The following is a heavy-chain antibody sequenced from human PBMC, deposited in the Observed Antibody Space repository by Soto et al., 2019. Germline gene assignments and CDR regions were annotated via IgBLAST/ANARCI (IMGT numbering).Heavy chain of an antibody. V-gene: IGHV4-31*03. CDR3: ARAIITMIVVVPDPYFDY. CDR1: GGTISSGGYH. CDR2: IYYSGST. Sequence: TLSLTCTVSGGTISSGGYHLSWLRQHTEKGLEWIGYIYYSGSTYYNPSLKSRVTISVDTSKNQFSLKLSSVTAADTAVYYCARAIITMIVVVPDPYFDYWGQGTLGTVSS. J-gene: IGHJ4*02. D-gene: IGHD3-22*01.